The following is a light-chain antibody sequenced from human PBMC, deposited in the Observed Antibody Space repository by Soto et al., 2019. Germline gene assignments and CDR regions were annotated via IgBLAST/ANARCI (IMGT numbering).Light chain of an antibody. CDR1: SNDVGRYNL. J-gene: IGLJ3*02. Sequence: SALTQPASVSGSPEQSITISCTGTSNDVGRYNLVSWYQQHPGKAPKVMIYEATKRPSGVSNRFSGSKSCNTASLTISGLQDEDESDYYCCASAGSGSVVFGGGTKVTVL. V-gene: IGLV2-23*01. CDR3: CASAGSGSVV. CDR2: EAT.